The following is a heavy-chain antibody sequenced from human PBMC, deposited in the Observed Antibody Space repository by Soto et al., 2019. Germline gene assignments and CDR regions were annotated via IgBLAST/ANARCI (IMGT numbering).Heavy chain of an antibody. Sequence: GSLRLSCAASGFSFKDYYMTWMRQTPEKGLEWISTITSSGGNAYYAASVKGRVTIYRDNAHNSLYLQMSGLRVEDTALYYCARDMYTNYFNYFDLWGQGTLVTVSS. CDR3: ARDMYTNYFNYFDL. D-gene: IGHD2-2*02. CDR2: ITSSGGNA. V-gene: IGHV3-11*01. J-gene: IGHJ5*02. CDR1: GFSFKDYY.